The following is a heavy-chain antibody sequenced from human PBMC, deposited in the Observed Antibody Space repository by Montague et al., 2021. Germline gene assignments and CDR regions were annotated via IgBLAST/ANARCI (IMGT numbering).Heavy chain of an antibody. CDR2: VPHGGRT. J-gene: IGHJ6*03. V-gene: IGHV4-38-2*02. Sequence: SETLSLTCTVSRSFINSDYYWGWIRQPPGKGLEWMGSVPHGGRTYYNPSLKSRVTISVDTSNNHFSLKLSSVTAADTAMYYCARERDRYYYMDIWGQGTTITVSS. CDR3: ARERDRYYYMDI. CDR1: RSFINSDYY.